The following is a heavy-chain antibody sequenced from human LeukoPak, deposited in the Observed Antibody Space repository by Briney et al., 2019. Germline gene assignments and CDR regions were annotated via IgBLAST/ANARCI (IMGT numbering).Heavy chain of an antibody. V-gene: IGHV3-7*01. CDR3: ARVDGNTSMAFYYFDY. Sequence: PGGSLRLSCAASGFRVSNFAMSWVRQAPGKGLEWVANIKQDGSEKYYVDSVKGRFTISRDNAKNSLYLQMNSLRAEDTAVYYCARVDGNTSMAFYYFDYWGQGTLVTVSS. J-gene: IGHJ4*02. CDR2: IKQDGSEK. CDR1: GFRVSNFA. D-gene: IGHD5-18*01.